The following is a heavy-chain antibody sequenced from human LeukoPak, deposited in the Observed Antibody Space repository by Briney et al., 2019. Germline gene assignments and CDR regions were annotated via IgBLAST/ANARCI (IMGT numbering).Heavy chain of an antibody. Sequence: GASVKVSCKASGYTFTSYGISWVRQAPGQGLEWMGWINPNSGGTNYAQKFQGRVTMTRNTSISTAYMELSSLRSEDTAVYYCARKSNTSSGWFAFDYWGQGTLVTVSS. CDR2: INPNSGGT. V-gene: IGHV1-8*02. J-gene: IGHJ4*02. CDR3: ARKSNTSSGWFAFDY. CDR1: GYTFTSYG. D-gene: IGHD6-19*01.